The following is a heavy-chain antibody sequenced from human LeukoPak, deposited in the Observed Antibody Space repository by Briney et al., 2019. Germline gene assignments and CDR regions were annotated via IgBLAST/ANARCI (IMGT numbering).Heavy chain of an antibody. D-gene: IGHD6-19*01. CDR2: INPNSGGT. Sequence: ASVKVSCKASGYTFTSYYMHWVRQAPGQGLEWMGWINPNSGGTNYAQKFQGRVTMTRDTSISTAYMELSRLRSDDTAVYYCARVGAVAGLEAFDIWGQGTMVTVSS. J-gene: IGHJ3*02. CDR3: ARVGAVAGLEAFDI. CDR1: GYTFTSYY. V-gene: IGHV1-2*02.